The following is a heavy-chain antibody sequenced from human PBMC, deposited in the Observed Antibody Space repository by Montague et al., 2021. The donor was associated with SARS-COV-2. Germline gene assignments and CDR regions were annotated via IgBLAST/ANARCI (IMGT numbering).Heavy chain of an antibody. D-gene: IGHD3-3*01. CDR3: ATLPSSITIFGVVQGYYFDD. J-gene: IGHJ4*02. CDR1: GASISSRSYY. Sequence: SETLSLTCTVSGASISSRSYYWGWIRQPPGKGLEWIGFKYYSGGTYYNPTLKSRVTISVDTSKNQFSLKLSSVTAADTAVYYRATLPSSITIFGVVQGYYFDDWGQGTLVTVSS. V-gene: IGHV4-39*01. CDR2: KYYSGGT.